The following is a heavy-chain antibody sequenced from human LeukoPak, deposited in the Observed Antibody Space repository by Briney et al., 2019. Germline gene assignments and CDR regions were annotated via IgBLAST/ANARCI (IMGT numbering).Heavy chain of an antibody. D-gene: IGHD3-9*01. CDR2: IWYDGSNK. CDR3: ARDARLALDY. J-gene: IGHJ4*02. CDR1: GFTFSSYG. Sequence: PGRSLRLSCAASGFTFSSYGMRWVRQAPGKGLEWVAVIWYDGSNKYYADSVKGRFTISRDNSKNTLYLQMNSLRAEDTAVYYCARDARLALDYWGQGTLVTVSS. V-gene: IGHV3-33*01.